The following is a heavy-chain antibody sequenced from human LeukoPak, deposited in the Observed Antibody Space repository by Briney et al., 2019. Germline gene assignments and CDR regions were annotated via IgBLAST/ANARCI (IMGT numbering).Heavy chain of an antibody. CDR1: GGSISSYY. CDR3: ARRRWGALGRFDP. D-gene: IGHD4-23*01. CDR2: IYYSGST. V-gene: IGHV4-59*12. Sequence: SETLSLTCTVSGGSISSYYWSWIRQPPGKGLEWIGYIYYSGSTNYNPSLKSRVTISVDTSKNQFSLKLSSVTAADTAVYYCARRRWGALGRFDPWGQGTLVTVSS. J-gene: IGHJ5*02.